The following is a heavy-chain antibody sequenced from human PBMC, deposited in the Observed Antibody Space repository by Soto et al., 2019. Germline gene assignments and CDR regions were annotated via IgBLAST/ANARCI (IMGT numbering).Heavy chain of an antibody. D-gene: IGHD6-6*01. CDR3: ACSIKEYSSSSGDY. CDR2: IIPIFGTA. CDR1: GGTFSSYA. J-gene: IGHJ4*02. V-gene: IGHV1-69*01. Sequence: QVQLVQSGAEVKKPGSSVKVSCKASGGTFSSYAISWVRQAPGQGLEWMGGIIPIFGTANYAQKFQGRVRITADESTSTAYMELSSMRSEDTDVYYCACSIKEYSSSSGDYWGQGTLVTVSS.